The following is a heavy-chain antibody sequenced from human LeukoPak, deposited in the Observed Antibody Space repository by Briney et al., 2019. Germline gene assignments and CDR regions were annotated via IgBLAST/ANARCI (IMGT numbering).Heavy chain of an antibody. CDR3: ARGPEVGTTVDY. CDR1: GGSISSSSYY. V-gene: IGHV4-39*07. CDR2: IYYSGNS. J-gene: IGHJ4*02. Sequence: PSETLSLTCTVSGGSISSSSYYWGWIRQPPGKGLEWIGNIYYSGNSFYNPSLKSRVTISVDRSKNQFSLKLSSVTAADTAVYYCARGPEVGTTVDYWGQGTLVTVSS. D-gene: IGHD1-1*01.